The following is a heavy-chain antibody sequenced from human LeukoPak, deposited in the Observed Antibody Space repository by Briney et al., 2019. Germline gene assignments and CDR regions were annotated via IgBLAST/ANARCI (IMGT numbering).Heavy chain of an antibody. CDR3: ARTGQYCSGGTCYSGQFDF. V-gene: IGHV3-53*01. Sequence: GGSLRLSCAVSGFTVSSNYINWVRQAPGKGLEWVSVIYSGGSTYYADSVKGRFTISRDNSKNTLYLQMNSLRAEDTAVYYCARTGQYCSGGTCYSGQFDFWGQGTLVTVSS. CDR2: IYSGGST. D-gene: IGHD2-15*01. CDR1: GFTVSSNY. J-gene: IGHJ4*02.